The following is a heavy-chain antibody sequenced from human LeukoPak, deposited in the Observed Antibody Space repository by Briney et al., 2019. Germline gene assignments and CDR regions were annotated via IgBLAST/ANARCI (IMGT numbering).Heavy chain of an antibody. Sequence: GGSLRLSCAASGFTVSSNYMSWVRQAPGKGLEWVSLIYSGDTTHYADSVKGRFTISRDNSKNTLYLQMNSLRAEGTAVYYCAREAAPGIFDCWGQGTLVTVSS. CDR3: AREAAPGIFDC. V-gene: IGHV3-53*01. J-gene: IGHJ4*02. CDR2: IYSGDTT. D-gene: IGHD6-13*01. CDR1: GFTVSSNY.